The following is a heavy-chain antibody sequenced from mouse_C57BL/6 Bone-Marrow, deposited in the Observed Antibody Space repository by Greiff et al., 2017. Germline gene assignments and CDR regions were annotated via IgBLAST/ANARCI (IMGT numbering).Heavy chain of an antibody. CDR3: ARTYFDV. J-gene: IGHJ1*03. CDR2: ISNLAYSI. CDR1: GFTFSDYG. V-gene: IGHV5-15*01. Sequence: EVKLQESGGGLVQPGGSLKLSCAASGFTFSDYGMAWVRQAPRKGPEWVAFISNLAYSIYYADTVTGRFTISRENAKNTLYLEMSSLRSEDTAMYYCARTYFDVWGTGTTVTVSS.